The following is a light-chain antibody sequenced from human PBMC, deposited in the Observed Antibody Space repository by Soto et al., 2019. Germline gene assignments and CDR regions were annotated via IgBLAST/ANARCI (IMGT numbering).Light chain of an antibody. V-gene: IGKV1-5*01. Sequence: IQMTQSPSTVSASVGDRVTITCRASQSISSSLAWYQQKPGKAPKVLIYDASSLDSGVPSRFSGSGYGTEFTLTVSSLQAGEFATYSCQQYESYPYSVGQGTKVDI. CDR3: QQYESYPYS. CDR1: QSISSS. J-gene: IGKJ2*01. CDR2: DAS.